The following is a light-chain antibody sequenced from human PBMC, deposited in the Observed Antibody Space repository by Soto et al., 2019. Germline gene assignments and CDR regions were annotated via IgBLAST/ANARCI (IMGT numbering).Light chain of an antibody. CDR3: QQRSNWPVT. V-gene: IGKV3-11*01. CDR2: DAS. CDR1: QSVSSY. J-gene: IGKJ1*01. Sequence: EIVLTQSPATLSLSPGERVTLSCRASQSVSSYLAWYQQKPGQAPRLLIYDASNRATGIPARFSGSGSGTDFPLTISSLEPEDFAVYYCQQRSNWPVTFGQGTRVEIK.